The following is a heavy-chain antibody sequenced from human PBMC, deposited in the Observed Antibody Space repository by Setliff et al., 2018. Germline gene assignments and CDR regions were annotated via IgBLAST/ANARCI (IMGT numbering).Heavy chain of an antibody. J-gene: IGHJ1*01. V-gene: IGHV4-4*07. D-gene: IGHD1-26*01. CDR1: GGSINNYY. CDR2: VYSNVGT. Sequence: SETLSLTCTVSGGSINNYYWSWIRQPAGKGLEWIGRVYSNVGTNYNPSLKSRVTMSVDAFKNQISLKLMSVTAADTAVYYCASRNSDGGPEYFQHWGQGALVTVSS. CDR3: ASRNSDGGPEYFQH.